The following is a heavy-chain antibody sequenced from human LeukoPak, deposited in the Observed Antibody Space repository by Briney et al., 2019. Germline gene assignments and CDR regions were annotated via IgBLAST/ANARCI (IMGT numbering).Heavy chain of an antibody. J-gene: IGHJ6*03. V-gene: IGHV1-69*05. CDR1: GGTFSSYA. Sequence: SVKVSCKASGGTFSSYAISWVRQAPGQGLEWMGGIIPIFGTANYAQKFQGRVTITTDESTSTAYMELSSLRSEDTAVYYCARSHEGVGAGVAVKRTPYYYYYMDVWGKGTAVTVSS. D-gene: IGHD1-26*01. CDR3: ARSHEGVGAGVAVKRTPYYYYYMDV. CDR2: IIPIFGTA.